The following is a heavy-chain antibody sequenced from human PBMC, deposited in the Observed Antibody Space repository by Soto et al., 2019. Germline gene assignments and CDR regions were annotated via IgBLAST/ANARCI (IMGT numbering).Heavy chain of an antibody. V-gene: IGHV4-4*02. CDR3: AREPPVGDYDGDY. J-gene: IGHJ4*02. D-gene: IGHD4-17*01. Sequence: PSETLSLTCAVSGGSISSSNWWSWVRQPPGKGLEWIGEIYHSGSTNYNPSLKSRVTISVDTSKNQFSLKLSSVTAADTAVYYCAREPPVGDYDGDYWGQGTLVTVSS. CDR2: IYHSGST. CDR1: GGSISSSNW.